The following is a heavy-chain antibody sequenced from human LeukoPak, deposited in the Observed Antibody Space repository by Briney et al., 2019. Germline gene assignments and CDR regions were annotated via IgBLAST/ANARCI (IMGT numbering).Heavy chain of an antibody. CDR2: IYSGGST. CDR3: ARGVDEGAFDI. V-gene: IGHV3-53*01. CDR1: GFTVSSNY. Sequence: AGSLRLSCAASGFTVSSNYMSWVRQAPGKGLEWVSVIYSGGSTYYADSVKGRFTISRDNSKNTLYLQMNSLRAEDTAVYYCARGVDEGAFDIWGQGTMVTVSS. J-gene: IGHJ3*02.